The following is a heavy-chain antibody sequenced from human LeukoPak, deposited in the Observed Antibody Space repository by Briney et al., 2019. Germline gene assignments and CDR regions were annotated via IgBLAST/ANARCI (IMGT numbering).Heavy chain of an antibody. V-gene: IGHV1-18*01. Sequence: RASVKVSCKASGGTFSSYAISWVRQAPGQGLEWMAWISAYNDNTNYAQKFQGRVTMTTDTSTSTAYMELRSLRSDDTAVYYCARDPYSSSWYSNPNFDYWGQGTLVTVSS. CDR2: ISAYNDNT. CDR3: ARDPYSSSWYSNPNFDY. J-gene: IGHJ4*02. CDR1: GGTFSSYA. D-gene: IGHD6-13*01.